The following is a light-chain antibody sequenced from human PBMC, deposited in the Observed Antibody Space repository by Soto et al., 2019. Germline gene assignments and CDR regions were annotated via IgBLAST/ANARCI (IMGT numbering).Light chain of an antibody. V-gene: IGKV3-20*01. CDR3: HQYGSSPPYT. J-gene: IGKJ2*01. CDR1: QSIINNY. CDR2: GSS. Sequence: EVVLTQSPGTLSLTPGERATLSCRASQSIINNYLAWYQQRPGQAPRLLIYGSSDRGTGIPGRFSGSGSGTDFTLTIIRLEPEDFAVYYCHQYGSSPPYTFGQGTKVEI.